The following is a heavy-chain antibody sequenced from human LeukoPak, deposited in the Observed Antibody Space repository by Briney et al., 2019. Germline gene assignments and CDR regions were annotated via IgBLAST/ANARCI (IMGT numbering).Heavy chain of an antibody. V-gene: IGHV1-69*04. CDR2: IIPILGIA. Sequence: GASVKVSCKASGGTFSSYAISWVRQAPGQGLEWMGRIIPILGIANYAQKFQGRVTITADKSTSTAYMELSSLRSEDTAVYYCAREASYGYVGPPPFDYWGQGTLVTVSS. CDR1: GGTFSSYA. D-gene: IGHD5-18*01. J-gene: IGHJ4*02. CDR3: AREASYGYVGPPPFDY.